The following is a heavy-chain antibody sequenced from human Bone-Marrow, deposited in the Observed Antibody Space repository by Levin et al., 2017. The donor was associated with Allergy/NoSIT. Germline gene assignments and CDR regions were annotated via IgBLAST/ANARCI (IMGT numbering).Heavy chain of an antibody. V-gene: IGHV1-2*02. Sequence: ASVKVSCKASGYTFTGYYMHWVRQAPGQGLEWMGWINPNSGCTNYAQKFQGRVTMTRDTSISTAYMELSRLRSDDTAVYYCARVGGRITIFGVVIPSDYNYYYYGMDVWGQGTTVTVSS. CDR3: ARVGGRITIFGVVIPSDYNYYYYGMDV. CDR2: INPNSGCT. CDR1: GYTFTGYY. D-gene: IGHD3-3*01. J-gene: IGHJ6*02.